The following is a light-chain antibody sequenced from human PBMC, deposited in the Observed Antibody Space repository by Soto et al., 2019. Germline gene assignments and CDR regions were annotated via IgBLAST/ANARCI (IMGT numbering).Light chain of an antibody. CDR1: QGVGDR. CDR3: LQHNSFPLA. J-gene: IGKJ3*01. CDR2: ATS. V-gene: IGKV1-17*01. Sequence: DIQVTQSPTSLSASVGDRVTITCRASQGVGDRLGWYQQKPGNAPKRLIYATSNLESGVPSRFSGRGSGTEFTLTIISLQPEDLATHYCLQHNSFPLAFGPGTKVDFK.